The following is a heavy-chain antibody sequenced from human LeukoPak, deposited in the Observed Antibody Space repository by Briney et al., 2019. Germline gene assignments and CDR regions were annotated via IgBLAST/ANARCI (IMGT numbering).Heavy chain of an antibody. J-gene: IGHJ4*02. Sequence: GRSPRLSCAASGFTFSSYAMHWVRQAPGKGLEWVAVISYDGGNKYYADSVKGRFTISRDNSKNTLYLQMNSLRAEDTAVYYCARDRSYYDSSGYFDYWGQGTLVTVSS. V-gene: IGHV3-30*04. CDR1: GFTFSSYA. CDR3: ARDRSYYDSSGYFDY. D-gene: IGHD3-22*01. CDR2: ISYDGGNK.